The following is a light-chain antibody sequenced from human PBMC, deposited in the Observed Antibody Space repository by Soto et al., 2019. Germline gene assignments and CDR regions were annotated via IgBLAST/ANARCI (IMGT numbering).Light chain of an antibody. CDR1: SGSVSTNYY. CDR3: VLYMGSGIWV. Sequence: QTVVTQEPSITVSPGGTITLTCGLSSGSVSTNYYPSWYQQTPGQAPRTPIYSTNTRSSGVPDRFSGSLLGNKAALDITGAQAYDESDYYCVLYMGSGIWVFGGGTKLTVL. V-gene: IGLV8-61*01. J-gene: IGLJ3*02. CDR2: STN.